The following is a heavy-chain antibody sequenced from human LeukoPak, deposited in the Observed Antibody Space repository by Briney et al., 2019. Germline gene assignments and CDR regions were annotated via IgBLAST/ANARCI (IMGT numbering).Heavy chain of an antibody. V-gene: IGHV1-24*01. CDR1: GYALTELS. CDR3: AAGAQLPIDY. Sequence: GASVKVSCKVSGYALTELSILWVRQAPGKGLEWMGGFDSEDNEIIYAQKFQGRVTMTEDTPTDTAYMELSSLTSEDTAIYYCAAGAQLPIDYWGRGTLVTVSS. D-gene: IGHD2-2*01. J-gene: IGHJ4*02. CDR2: FDSEDNEI.